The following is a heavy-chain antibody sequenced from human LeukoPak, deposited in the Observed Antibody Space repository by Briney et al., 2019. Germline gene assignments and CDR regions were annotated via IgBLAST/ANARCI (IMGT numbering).Heavy chain of an antibody. V-gene: IGHV3-21*01. CDR1: GFTFSSYS. J-gene: IGHJ4*02. CDR3: AREGYGDYYFDY. CDR2: ISSTSRSI. D-gene: IGHD4-17*01. Sequence: GGSLRLSCAASGFTFSSYSMSWVCQAPGKGLEWVSSISSTSRSISYADSLKGQFTISRDNARNSLYLQMNNLRVEDTAVYYCAREGYGDYYFDYWGQGTLVTVSS.